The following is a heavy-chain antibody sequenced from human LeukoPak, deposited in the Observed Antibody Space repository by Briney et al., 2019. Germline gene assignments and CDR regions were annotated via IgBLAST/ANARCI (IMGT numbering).Heavy chain of an antibody. CDR1: Y. J-gene: IGHJ4*02. D-gene: IGHD5-12*01. CDR2: IYSGGST. Sequence: YXXXVRQAPGXXXEXVSVIYSGGSTYYADSVKGRFTISRDNSKNTLYLQMNSLRAEDTAVYYCARDREVATRVYYFDYWGQGTLVTVSS. CDR3: ARDREVATRVYYFDY. V-gene: IGHV3-66*01.